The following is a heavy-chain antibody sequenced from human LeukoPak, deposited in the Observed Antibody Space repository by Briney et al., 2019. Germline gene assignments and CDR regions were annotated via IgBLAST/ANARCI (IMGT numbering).Heavy chain of an antibody. CDR1: GGSISSHY. D-gene: IGHD5-18*01. J-gene: IGHJ3*02. Sequence: PSETLSLTCTVSGGSISSHYWSWIRQPPGKGLEWIAYIYYSGITSYNPSLKSRVTISVDTSKSHFSLKLSSVTAADTALYYCARVGYTSGFGAGAFDIWGQGTMVTVSS. CDR3: ARVGYTSGFGAGAFDI. V-gene: IGHV4-59*08. CDR2: IYYSGIT.